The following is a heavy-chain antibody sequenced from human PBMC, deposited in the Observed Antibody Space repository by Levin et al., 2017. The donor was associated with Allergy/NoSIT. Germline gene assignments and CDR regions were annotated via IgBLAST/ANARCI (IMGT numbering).Heavy chain of an antibody. CDR1: GGSFSGYY. CDR3: AREGWYDFLYRYYYMDG. CDR2: INHSGST. Sequence: SETLSLTCAVYGGSFSGYYWSWIRQPPGKGLEWIGEINHSGSTNYNPSLKSRVTISVDTSKNQFSLKLSSVTAADTAVYYCAREGWYDFLYRYYYMDGWGKGTTVTVSS. J-gene: IGHJ6*03. D-gene: IGHD3-3*01. V-gene: IGHV4-34*01.